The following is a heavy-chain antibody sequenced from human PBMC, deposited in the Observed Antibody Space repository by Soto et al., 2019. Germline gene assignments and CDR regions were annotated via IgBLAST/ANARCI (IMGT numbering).Heavy chain of an antibody. J-gene: IGHJ5*02. CDR1: GFTFSSYA. Sequence: LRLSCAASGFTFSSYAMTWVRQAPGKGLEWVSTISGSGGTTSYADSVKGRFTISRDNSKNTLYLQMNSLRAEDTAVYYCAKGVGDCSSGSCYYNWFDPWGQGTLVTVSS. CDR2: ISGSGGTT. CDR3: AKGVGDCSSGSCYYNWFDP. V-gene: IGHV3-23*01. D-gene: IGHD2-2*01.